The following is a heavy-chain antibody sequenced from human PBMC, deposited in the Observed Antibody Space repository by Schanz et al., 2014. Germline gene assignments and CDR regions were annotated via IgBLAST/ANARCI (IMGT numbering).Heavy chain of an antibody. D-gene: IGHD1-1*01. V-gene: IGHV3-7*01. CDR1: GFNSDDYA. CDR3: ARGRVLES. J-gene: IGHJ5*02. CDR2: IKKDGSEK. Sequence: EVQLVESGGGLVQPGGSLRLSCTASGFNSDDYAMHWVRQAPGKGLEWVANIKKDGSEKYYVDSVKGRFTISRDNAKNSLVLQMNSLRPEDTAVYYCARGRVLESWGQGTLVTVSS.